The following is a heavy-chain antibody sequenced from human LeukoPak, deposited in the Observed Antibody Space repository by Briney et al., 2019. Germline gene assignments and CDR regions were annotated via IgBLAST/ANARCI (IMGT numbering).Heavy chain of an antibody. CDR2: SYTRGST. Sequence: SETLSLTCTVSGGSISSYYWSWSRQPAGKGLDGIGRSYTRGSTNYNPSLNSRVTMSVDTSKNQFSLKLSSVTAADTAVYYCAREPINHYDFRSGYYYYFDYWGQGTLVTVSS. D-gene: IGHD3-3*01. CDR3: AREPINHYDFRSGYYYYFDY. J-gene: IGHJ4*02. CDR1: GGSISSYY. V-gene: IGHV4-4*07.